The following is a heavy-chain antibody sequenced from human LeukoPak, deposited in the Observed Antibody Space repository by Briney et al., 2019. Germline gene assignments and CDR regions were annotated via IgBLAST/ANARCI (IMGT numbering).Heavy chain of an antibody. V-gene: IGHV1-24*01. Sequence: GASVKVSYKVSGYTLTELSMHWVRQAPGKGLEGMGGFDPEDGETIYAQKFQGGVTMTEDTSTDTAYMELSSLRSEDTAVYYCATGGYWNDHYGMDVWGQGTTVTVSS. D-gene: IGHD1-1*01. CDR3: ATGGYWNDHYGMDV. CDR1: GYTLTELS. CDR2: FDPEDGET. J-gene: IGHJ6*02.